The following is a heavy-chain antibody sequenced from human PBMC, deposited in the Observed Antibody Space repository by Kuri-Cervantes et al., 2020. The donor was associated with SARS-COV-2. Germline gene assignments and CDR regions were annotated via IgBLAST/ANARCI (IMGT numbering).Heavy chain of an antibody. CDR1: GFTFSSYG. V-gene: IGHV3-30*03. CDR2: ISYDGSNK. CDR3: ARDSGMIVVVIGAFDI. Sequence: GESLKISCAASGFTFSSYGMHWVRQAPGKGLEWVAVISYDGSNKYYADSVKGRFTISRDNSKNTLYLQMNSLRAEDTAVYYCARDSGMIVVVIGAFDIWDQGTMVTVSS. J-gene: IGHJ3*02. D-gene: IGHD3-22*01.